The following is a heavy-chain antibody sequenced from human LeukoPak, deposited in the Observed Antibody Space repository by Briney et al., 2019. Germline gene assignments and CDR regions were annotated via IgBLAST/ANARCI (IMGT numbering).Heavy chain of an antibody. CDR2: TYDRSKWYN. J-gene: IGHJ6*02. D-gene: IGHD6-13*01. CDR1: GDSVSSNSAA. CDR3: ARVVAAGRPLPVYGMDV. Sequence: SQTLSLTCAISGDSVSSNSAAWNWIRQSPSRGLEWLGRTYDRSKWYNDYAVSVKSRITINPDTSKNQFSLQLNSVTPEDTAVYYCARVVAAGRPLPVYGMDVWGQGTTVTVSS. V-gene: IGHV6-1*01.